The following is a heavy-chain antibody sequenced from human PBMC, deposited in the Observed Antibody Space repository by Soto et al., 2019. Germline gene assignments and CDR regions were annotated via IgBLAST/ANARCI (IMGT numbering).Heavy chain of an antibody. J-gene: IGHJ5*02. CDR2: IIPIFGTA. V-gene: IGHV1-69*13. CDR3: ARDLGSCSGGSCYHWFDP. D-gene: IGHD2-15*01. CDR1: GGTFSSYA. Sequence: SVKVSCKASGGTFSSYAISWVRQAPGQGLEWMGGIIPIFGTANYAQKFQGRVTITADESTSTAYMELSSLRSEDTAVYYCARDLGSCSGGSCYHWFDPWGQGTLVTVSS.